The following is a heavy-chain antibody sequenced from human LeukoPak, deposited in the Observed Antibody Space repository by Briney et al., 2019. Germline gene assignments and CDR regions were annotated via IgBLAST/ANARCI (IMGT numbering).Heavy chain of an antibody. D-gene: IGHD6-13*01. CDR3: ARWGTYSSSWLGAFDI. CDR1: GFTFSSYW. Sequence: GGSLRLSCAASGFTFSSYWMSWVRQAPGKGLEWVANINQGGSQKYYVDSVKGRFTISRDNAKNSLYLQMNSLRAEDTAVYYCARWGTYSSSWLGAFDIWGQGTMVTVSS. J-gene: IGHJ3*02. CDR2: INQGGSQK. V-gene: IGHV3-7*05.